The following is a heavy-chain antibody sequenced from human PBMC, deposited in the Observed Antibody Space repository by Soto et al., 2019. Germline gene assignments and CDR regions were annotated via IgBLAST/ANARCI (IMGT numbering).Heavy chain of an antibody. J-gene: IGHJ3*02. CDR1: GFTFGSYA. CDR2: ISGPGGST. V-gene: IGHV3-23*01. Sequence: GGSLRLSCAASGFTFGSYAMTWVRQAPGKGLEWVSAISGPGGSTFYIDSVKGRFTISRDNSKNTLYLQMNSLRAEDTAVYYCAKKYYGSGTYYEAIDIWGQGTMVTVSS. D-gene: IGHD3-10*01. CDR3: AKKYYGSGTYYEAIDI.